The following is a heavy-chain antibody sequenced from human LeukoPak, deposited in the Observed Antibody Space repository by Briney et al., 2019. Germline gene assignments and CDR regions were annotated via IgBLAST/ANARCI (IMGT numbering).Heavy chain of an antibody. CDR3: ARVLQDDYIWGSYRPFDY. D-gene: IGHD3-16*02. V-gene: IGHV1-2*02. Sequence: ASVKVSCKAFGYTFTGYYIYWVRQAPGQGLEWMGWVNPNSGGTNYAQKFQGRVTMTRDTSISTAYMELSRLRSDDTAVYYCARVLQDDYIWGSYRPFDYWSREPWSPSPQ. CDR1: GYTFTGYY. CDR2: VNPNSGGT. J-gene: IGHJ4*02.